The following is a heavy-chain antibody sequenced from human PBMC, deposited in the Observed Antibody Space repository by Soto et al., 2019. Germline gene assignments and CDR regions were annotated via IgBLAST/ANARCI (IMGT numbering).Heavy chain of an antibody. Sequence: GSLRLSCAASGFTFSNYEMSWVRQAPGKGLEWPSYISGGGSTTQHADPVKGRFTVSRDNAKNSLYLQMNSLRAEDTAVYYCAREARTYTGSIRHLDYWGPGTLVTVSS. J-gene: IGHJ4*02. CDR3: AREARTYTGSIRHLDY. CDR2: ISGGGSTT. CDR1: GFTFSNYE. V-gene: IGHV3-48*03. D-gene: IGHD1-26*01.